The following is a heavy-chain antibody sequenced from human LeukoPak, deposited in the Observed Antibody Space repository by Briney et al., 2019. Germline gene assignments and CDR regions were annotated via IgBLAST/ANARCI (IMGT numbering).Heavy chain of an antibody. CDR2: IYTSGST. V-gene: IGHV4-4*07. D-gene: IGHD3-22*01. CDR3: AREKYYYDSSGYQNWFDP. Sequence: SETPSLTCTVSGGSISSYYWSWIRQPAGKGLEWIGRIYTSGSTNYNPSLKSRVTMSVDTSKNQFSLKLSSVTAADTAVYYCAREKYYYDSSGYQNWFDPWGQGTLVTVSS. J-gene: IGHJ5*02. CDR1: GGSISSYY.